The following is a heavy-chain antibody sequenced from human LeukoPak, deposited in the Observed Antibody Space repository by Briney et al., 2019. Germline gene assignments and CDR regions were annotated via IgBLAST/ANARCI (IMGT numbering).Heavy chain of an antibody. CDR2: INHSGST. D-gene: IGHD2-2*01. Sequence: SETLSLTCAVYGGSFSGYYWSWIRQPPGKGLEWIGEINHSGSTNYNPSLKSRVTISVDTSKNQFSLKLSSVTAADTAVYYCARGVKGPGYCSSTSCLEGFDYWDQGTLVTVSS. V-gene: IGHV4-34*01. CDR3: ARGVKGPGYCSSTSCLEGFDY. J-gene: IGHJ4*02. CDR1: GGSFSGYY.